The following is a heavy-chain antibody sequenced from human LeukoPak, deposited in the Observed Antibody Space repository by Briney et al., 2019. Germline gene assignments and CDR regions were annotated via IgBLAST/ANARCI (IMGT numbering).Heavy chain of an antibody. V-gene: IGHV3-30-3*01. Sequence: GRSLRLSCAASGFTFSSYAMHWVRQAPGKGLEWVAVISYDGSNKYYADSVEGRFTISRDNSKNTLYLQMNSLRAEDTAVYYCARSEGSYARGYVDYWGQGTLVTVSS. J-gene: IGHJ4*02. CDR3: ARSEGSYARGYVDY. CDR1: GFTFSSYA. CDR2: ISYDGSNK. D-gene: IGHD2-2*01.